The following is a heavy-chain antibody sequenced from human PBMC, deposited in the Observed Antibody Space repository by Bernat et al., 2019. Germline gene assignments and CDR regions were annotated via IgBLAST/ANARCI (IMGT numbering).Heavy chain of an antibody. D-gene: IGHD3-22*01. CDR2: INPSGDGT. CDR1: GYTLTRYY. Sequence: QVQLVQSGAEVKKPGASVKVSCEASGYTLTRYYMHWVRQAPGQGLEWMGIINPSGDGTSYGQKFQGRITKTGDTSTSKDYLELSGLGSEDTSGYYCARVYDTSGYYPGSNAFDIWGQGTMVTVSS. J-gene: IGHJ3*02. V-gene: IGHV1-46*01. CDR3: ARVYDTSGYYPGSNAFDI.